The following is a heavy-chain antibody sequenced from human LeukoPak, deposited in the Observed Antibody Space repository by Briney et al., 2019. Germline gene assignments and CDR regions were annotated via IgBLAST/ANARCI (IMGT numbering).Heavy chain of an antibody. CDR2: ISTYNGNT. Sequence: ASVKVSCKASGYTFTSYGILWVRQAPGQGLEWMGWISTYNGNTNYAQKIQGRVTMTTDTSTSTAYMELRSLRPDDTAVYYCARAVVVPVSGVYYYYMDVWGKGTTVTISS. J-gene: IGHJ6*03. CDR3: ARAVVVPVSGVYYYYMDV. CDR1: GYTFTSYG. D-gene: IGHD2-2*01. V-gene: IGHV1-18*01.